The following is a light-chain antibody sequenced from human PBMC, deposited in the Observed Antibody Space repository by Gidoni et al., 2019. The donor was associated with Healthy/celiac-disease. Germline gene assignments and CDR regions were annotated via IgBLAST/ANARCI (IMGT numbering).Light chain of an antibody. V-gene: IGLV1-40*01. Sequence: QSVLTQPPSVSGAPGQRVTISCTGSSSNIGAGYAVHWYQQLHGTAPKLLIYGNSNRPSGVPDRFSGSKSGTSASLAITGLQAEDEADYYCQSYDSSLSGSRVVFGGGTKLTVL. J-gene: IGLJ2*01. CDR2: GNS. CDR3: QSYDSSLSGSRVV. CDR1: SSNIGAGYA.